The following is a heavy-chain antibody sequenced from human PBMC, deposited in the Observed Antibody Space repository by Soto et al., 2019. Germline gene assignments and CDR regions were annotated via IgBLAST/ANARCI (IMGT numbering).Heavy chain of an antibody. J-gene: IGHJ1*01. CDR2: ISCCGGST. V-gene: IGHV3-23*01. Sequence: EVQLLESGGGVVQPGGSLRLSCEASGFNFKKFAMGWVRQAPGEGLEWVSVISCCGGSTFYADSVKGRFSLARDDSKNTLALQLNSLRVEDTAHYYCAKADGEQWLIPHLDNWGQGTQVTVS. CDR3: AKADGEQWLIPHLDN. CDR1: GFNFKKFA. D-gene: IGHD6-19*01.